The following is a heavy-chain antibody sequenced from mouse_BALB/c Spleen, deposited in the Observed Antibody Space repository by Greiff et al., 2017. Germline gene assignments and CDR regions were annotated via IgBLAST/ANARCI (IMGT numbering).Heavy chain of an antibody. J-gene: IGHJ1*01. CDR2: ISNLAYSI. V-gene: IGHV5-15*02. Sequence: EVKLVESGGGLVQPGGSRKLSCAASGFTFSDYGMAWVRQAPGKGPEWVAFISNLAYSIYYADTVTGRFTISRENAKNTLYLEMSSLRSEDTAMYYCARDTGSSDWYFDVWGAGTTVTVSS. CDR3: ARDTGSSDWYFDV. D-gene: IGHD1-1*01. CDR1: GFTFSDYG.